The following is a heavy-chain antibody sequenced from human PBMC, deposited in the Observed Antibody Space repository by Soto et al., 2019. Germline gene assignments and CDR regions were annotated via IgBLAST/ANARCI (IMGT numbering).Heavy chain of an antibody. CDR3: ARAHYGPSGYYFDS. D-gene: IGHD3-22*01. J-gene: IGHJ4*02. Sequence: QVQLQESGSGLVKPSQTLSLTCTVSGDSISSGGYSWSWIRQPPQKGLEWIGYIYHTGSTSYSPSLKSRVTISVDKSKNQFSLILNSGTAADTAIYYCARAHYGPSGYYFDSWGQGTLFTVSS. CDR2: IYHTGST. CDR1: GDSISSGGYS. V-gene: IGHV4-30-2*01.